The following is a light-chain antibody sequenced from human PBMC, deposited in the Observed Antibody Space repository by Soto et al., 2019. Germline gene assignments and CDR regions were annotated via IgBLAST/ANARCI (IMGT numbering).Light chain of an antibody. CDR2: DAI. CDR1: QDISNY. V-gene: IGKV1-33*01. J-gene: IGKJ4*01. Sequence: GARVTITCQASQDISNYLNWYQQKPGKAPKLLIYDAINLETGVPSRFSGSGSGTDFTVTISSLQPEDIATYYCQRYDNVPLTFGGGTRVEIK. CDR3: QRYDNVPLT.